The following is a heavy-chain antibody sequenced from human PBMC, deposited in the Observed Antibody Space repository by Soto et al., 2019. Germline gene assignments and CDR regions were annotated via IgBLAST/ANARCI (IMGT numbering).Heavy chain of an antibody. V-gene: IGHV1-3*01. Sequence: ASVKVSCKASGYTFTSYAMHWVRRAHGQRLEWMGWINAGNGNTKYSQKFQGRVTITADESTSTAYMELSSLRSDDTAVYYCAREDRDRETGLVPAAIDGMDVWGQGTTVTVSS. CDR2: INAGNGNT. D-gene: IGHD2-2*01. CDR3: AREDRDRETGLVPAAIDGMDV. CDR1: GYTFTSYA. J-gene: IGHJ6*02.